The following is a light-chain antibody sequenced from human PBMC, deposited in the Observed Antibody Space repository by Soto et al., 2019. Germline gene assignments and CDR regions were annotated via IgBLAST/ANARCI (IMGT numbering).Light chain of an antibody. CDR1: SSDVGGYNY. Sequence: QSVLTQPASVSGSPGQSITISCTGTSSDVGGYNYVSWHQHHPGKAPKLMIYDVTYRPSGVSNRFSGSESGNTASLTISGLQAEDEADYYCSSYTASRTIELGGGTKVTVL. CDR3: SSYTASRTIE. V-gene: IGLV2-14*03. CDR2: DVT. J-gene: IGLJ2*01.